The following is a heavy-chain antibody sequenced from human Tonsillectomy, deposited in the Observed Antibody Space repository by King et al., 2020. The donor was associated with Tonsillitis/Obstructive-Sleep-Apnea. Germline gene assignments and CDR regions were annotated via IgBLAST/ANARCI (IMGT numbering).Heavy chain of an antibody. V-gene: IGHV4-31*03. CDR1: GGSISSGGYY. CDR2: IYYSGST. D-gene: IGHD2-2*01. CDR3: ASGPLPGAWSYFDY. Sequence: QLQESGPGLVKPSQTLSLTCTVSGGSISSGGYYWNWIRQHPGKGLEWIGYIYYSGSTYYNPSLKSRVTISVDTSKNQFSLKLNSVTAADTAVYYCASGPLPGAWSYFDYWGQGTLVTVSS. J-gene: IGHJ4*02.